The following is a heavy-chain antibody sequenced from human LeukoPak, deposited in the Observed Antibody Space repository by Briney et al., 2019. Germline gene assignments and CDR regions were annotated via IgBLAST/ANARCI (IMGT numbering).Heavy chain of an antibody. D-gene: IGHD6-19*01. CDR2: IVVGSGTT. Sequence: SVKVSCKASGFTFTSSTMQWVRQARGQRPEFIGWIVVGSGTTNYAHKFQERATITRDMSTRTAYMELSSLTYEDTAVYYCAAYSVASGWCYLDYWGQGTLVTVSS. J-gene: IGHJ4*02. V-gene: IGHV1-58*02. CDR3: AAYSVASGWCYLDY. CDR1: GFTFTSST.